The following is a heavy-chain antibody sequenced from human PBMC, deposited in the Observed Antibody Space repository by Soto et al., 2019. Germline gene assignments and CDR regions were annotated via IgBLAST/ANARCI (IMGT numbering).Heavy chain of an antibody. D-gene: IGHD3-3*01. CDR1: GGSISSYY. CDR3: ARGLGDFWSGYVWCVDY. J-gene: IGHJ4*02. V-gene: IGHV4-59*01. Sequence: PSETLSLTCTVSGGSISSYYWSWIRQPPGKGLEWIGYIYYSGSTNYNPSLKSRVTISVDTSKNQFSLKLSSVTAADTAVYYCARGLGDFWSGYVWCVDYWGQGTLVTVS. CDR2: IYYSGST.